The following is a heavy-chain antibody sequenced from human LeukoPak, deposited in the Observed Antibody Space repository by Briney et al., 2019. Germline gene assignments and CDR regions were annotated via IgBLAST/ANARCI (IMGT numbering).Heavy chain of an antibody. D-gene: IGHD3-10*01. CDR3: ARGATSSGSYYPPYYFDY. J-gene: IGHJ4*02. CDR2: IKQDGSEK. V-gene: IGHV3-7*01. CDR1: GFTFSSYW. Sequence: GGSLRLSCAASGFTFSSYWMSWVRQAPGKGLEWVANIKQDGSEKYYVDSVKGRFTISRDNAKNSLYLQMNSLRAEDTAVYYCARGATSSGSYYPPYYFDYWGQGTLVTVSS.